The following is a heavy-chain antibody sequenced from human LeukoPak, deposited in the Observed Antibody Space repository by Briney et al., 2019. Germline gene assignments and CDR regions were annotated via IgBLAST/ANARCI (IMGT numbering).Heavy chain of an antibody. D-gene: IGHD2-2*01. CDR1: GGSFSGYY. V-gene: IGHV4-34*01. CDR3: ARRSLLCSSTSCYYYYYYGMDV. CDR2: INHSGST. Sequence: PSETLSLTCAVYGGSFSGYYWSWLRQPPGKGLEWIGEINHSGSTNYNPSLKSRVTISVDTSKNQFSLKLSSVTAADTAVYYCARRSLLCSSTSCYYYYYYGMDVWGQGTTVTVSS. J-gene: IGHJ6*02.